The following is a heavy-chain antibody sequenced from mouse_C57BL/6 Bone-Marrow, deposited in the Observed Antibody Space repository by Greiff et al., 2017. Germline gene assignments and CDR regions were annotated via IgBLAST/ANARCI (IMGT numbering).Heavy chain of an antibody. Sequence: QVQLQQPGAELVKPGASVKLSCKASGYTFTSYWMHWVKQRPGQGLEWIGMIHPNSGSTNYNEKFKSKATLTVDKSSSTAYMQRSSLTSEDSAVYYCARGGSYYSSFYAMDYWGQGTSVTGSS. J-gene: IGHJ4*01. V-gene: IGHV1-64*01. CDR3: ARGGSYYSSFYAMDY. D-gene: IGHD2-12*01. CDR2: IHPNSGST. CDR1: GYTFTSYW.